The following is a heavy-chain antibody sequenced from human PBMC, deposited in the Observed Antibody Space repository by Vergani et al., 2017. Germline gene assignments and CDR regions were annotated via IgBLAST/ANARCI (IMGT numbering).Heavy chain of an antibody. CDR2: ISGSGGST. Sequence: EVQLLESGGGLVQPGGSLRLSCAASGFPFSSYAMSWVRQAPGKGLEWVSAISGSGGSTYYADSVKGRFTISRDNPKNTLYLQMNSLRAEDTAVYYCAKAQRPLMVYYGMDVWGQGTTVTVSS. CDR1: GFPFSSYA. V-gene: IGHV3-23*01. CDR3: AKAQRPLMVYYGMDV. D-gene: IGHD2-8*01. J-gene: IGHJ6*02.